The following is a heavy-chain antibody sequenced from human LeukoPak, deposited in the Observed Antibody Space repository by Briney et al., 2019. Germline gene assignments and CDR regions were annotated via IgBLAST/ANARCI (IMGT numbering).Heavy chain of an antibody. Sequence: SETLSLTCTVSGGSISSGDYSWCWIREPLGKGLEWIGYIYYSGSTYYNPSLKSRVTISVDTSKNQFSLKLSSVTAADTAVYYCARVGVRGVIITSDYFDYWGQGTLVTVSS. CDR1: GGSISSGDYS. V-gene: IGHV4-30-4*01. D-gene: IGHD3-10*01. CDR3: ARVGVRGVIITSDYFDY. CDR2: IYYSGST. J-gene: IGHJ4*02.